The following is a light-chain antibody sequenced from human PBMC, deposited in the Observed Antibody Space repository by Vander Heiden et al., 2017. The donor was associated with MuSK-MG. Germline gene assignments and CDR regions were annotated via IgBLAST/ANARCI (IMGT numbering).Light chain of an antibody. CDR1: SSNIGTNT. CDR3: AAWDDSRKGLV. CDR2: SNN. J-gene: IGLJ2*01. V-gene: IGLV1-44*01. Sequence: SVLTQPPSASGTPGQRATISCSGTSSNIGTNTVNWYQQLPGTAPKLLIYSNNQRPSGVPDRLSGSKSGTSASLAISGRQSEDEADYYCAAWDDSRKGLVFGGGTKLTVL.